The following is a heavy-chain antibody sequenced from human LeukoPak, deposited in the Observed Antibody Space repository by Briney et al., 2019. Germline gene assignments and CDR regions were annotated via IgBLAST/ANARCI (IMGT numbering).Heavy chain of an antibody. D-gene: IGHD6-6*01. CDR2: VRDDGSTK. J-gene: IGHJ4*02. CDR3: AKTVSSSWGFFDS. CDR1: GFTFRSYG. V-gene: IGHV3-30*02. Sequence: PGGSLRLSCAASGFTFRSYGMHWFRQAPGKGLEWMAFVRDDGSTKYYADSVKGRFTISRDNSKSTLFLQMNSLRAEDTAVYFCAKTVSSSWGFFDSWGQGTLVTVSS.